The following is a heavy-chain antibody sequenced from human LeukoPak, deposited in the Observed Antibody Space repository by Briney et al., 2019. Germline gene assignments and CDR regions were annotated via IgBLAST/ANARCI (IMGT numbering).Heavy chain of an antibody. D-gene: IGHD3-3*01. Sequence: GGPLRLSCAASGFTFSSYEMNWVRQAPGKGLEGVSYISRSDNTIYYADSVKGRFTISRDNAKNSLYLQMNSLRAEDTAVYYCARDGFGGHAFDIWGQGTMVTVSS. CDR3: ARDGFGGHAFDI. CDR1: GFTFSSYE. J-gene: IGHJ3*02. V-gene: IGHV3-48*03. CDR2: ISRSDNTI.